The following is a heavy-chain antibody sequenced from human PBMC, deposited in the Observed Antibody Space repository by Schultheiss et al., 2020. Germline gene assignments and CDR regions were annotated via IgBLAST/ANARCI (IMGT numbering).Heavy chain of an antibody. V-gene: IGHV4-34*01. J-gene: IGHJ6*01. Sequence: SETLSLTCTVYGGSFTGYYCSWIRQPPGKGLECIGEINHSGSTSYTPSLKSRVTISIDTSKNQFSLKLTSVTAADTAVYYCARGRSIFGVVLPDFYQYGMEVWGQGTTVTVSS. CDR2: INHSGST. D-gene: IGHD3-3*01. CDR3: ARGRSIFGVVLPDFYQYGMEV. CDR1: GGSFTGYY.